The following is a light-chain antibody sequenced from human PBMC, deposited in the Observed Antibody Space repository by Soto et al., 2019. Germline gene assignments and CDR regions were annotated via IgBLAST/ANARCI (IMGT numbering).Light chain of an antibody. CDR1: SGSIASNY. CDR2: EDS. V-gene: IGLV6-57*04. Sequence: NFMLTQPHSVSESPGKTVTISCTRSSGSIASNYVPWYQQRPGSAPTPVIYEDSQRPSGVPDRFSGSIDSSSNSASLTIARLKTEDESDYYCQSFDSSNVVFGGGTKLTVL. CDR3: QSFDSSNVV. J-gene: IGLJ2*01.